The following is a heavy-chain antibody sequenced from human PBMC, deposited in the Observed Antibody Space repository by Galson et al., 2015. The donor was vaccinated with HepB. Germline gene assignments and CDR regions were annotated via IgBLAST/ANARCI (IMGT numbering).Heavy chain of an antibody. D-gene: IGHD5-12*01. CDR1: GLSFSSYS. CDR3: ARDSSGYSGYDL. CDR2: ISSSSAI. Sequence: SLRLSCAASGLSFSSYSMNWVRQAPGKGLEWVSYISSSSAIYYANSVRGRFTISRDNAENSLYLQMNSLRAEDTAVYYCARDSSGYSGYDLWGQGTLVTVSS. V-gene: IGHV3-48*04. J-gene: IGHJ4*02.